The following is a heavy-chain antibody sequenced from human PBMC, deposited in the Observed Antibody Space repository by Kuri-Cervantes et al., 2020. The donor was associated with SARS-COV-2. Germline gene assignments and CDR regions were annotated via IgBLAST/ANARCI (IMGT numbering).Heavy chain of an antibody. V-gene: IGHV1-69*10. CDR3: ARVGPYYYYGMDV. J-gene: IGHJ6*02. CDR2: IIPIFGIA. Sequence: SVKVSCKASGGTFSSYAISWVRQAPGQGLEWMGGIIPIFGIANYAQKFQGRVTITADKSTRTAYMELSSLRSEDTAVYYCARVGPYYYYGMDVWGQGTTVTVSS. CDR1: GGTFSSYA.